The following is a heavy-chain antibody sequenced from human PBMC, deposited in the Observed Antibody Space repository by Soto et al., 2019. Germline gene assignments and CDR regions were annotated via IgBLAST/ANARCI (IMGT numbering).Heavy chain of an antibody. CDR3: AKDLRVRGSPRVGYYFDY. V-gene: IGHV3-23*01. D-gene: IGHD3-16*01. CDR2: ISGSGGST. J-gene: IGHJ4*02. CDR1: GFTFSSYA. Sequence: GGFLRLSCAASGFTFSSYAMSWVRQAPGKGLEWVSAISGSGGSTYYADSVKGRFTISRDNSKNTLYLQMNSLRAEDTAVYYCAKDLRVRGSPRVGYYFDYWGQGTLVTVSS.